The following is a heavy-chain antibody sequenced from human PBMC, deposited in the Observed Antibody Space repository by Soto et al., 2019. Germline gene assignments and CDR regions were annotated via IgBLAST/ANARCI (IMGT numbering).Heavy chain of an antibody. CDR2: IIPIFGTT. D-gene: IGHD7-27*01. Sequence: GASVKVSCKASGGTFGSDAITWVRQAPGQGLEWVGRIIPIFGTTNYAQNLQGRVTISADKSTLTSYMELHSLTSDDTALYYCARKAWVRFDYWGQGALVTVSS. J-gene: IGHJ4*02. CDR1: GGTFGSDA. CDR3: ARKAWVRFDY. V-gene: IGHV1-69*06.